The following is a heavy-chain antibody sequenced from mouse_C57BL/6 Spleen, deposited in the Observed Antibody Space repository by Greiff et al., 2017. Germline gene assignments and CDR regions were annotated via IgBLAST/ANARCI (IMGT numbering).Heavy chain of an antibody. D-gene: IGHD1-1*01. CDR1: GYTFTSYW. V-gene: IGHV1-69*01. Sequence: VQLQQSGAELVMPGASVKLSCKASGYTFTSYWMHWVKQRPGQGLEWIGEIDPSDSYTNYNQKFKGKSTLTVDKSSSTAYMQLSSLTSEDSAVYYCARSITTVVANYAMDYWGQGTSVTVSS. CDR3: ARSITTVVANYAMDY. J-gene: IGHJ4*01. CDR2: IDPSDSYT.